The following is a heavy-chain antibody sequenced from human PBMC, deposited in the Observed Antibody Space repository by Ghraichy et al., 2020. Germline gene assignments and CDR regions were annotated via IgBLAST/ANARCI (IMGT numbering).Heavy chain of an antibody. J-gene: IGHJ6*03. D-gene: IGHD5-12*01. CDR3: AKVSGCDPGPRYYHYYMDV. Sequence: GALRLSCAASGFTFSSYAMSWVRQAPGKGLEWVSTISGSGGSTYYADSVKGRFTISRDNSKNTLYLQMNSLRAEDTAEYYCAKVSGCDPGPRYYHYYMDVWGKGTTVTVSS. CDR2: ISGSGGST. CDR1: GFTFSSYA. V-gene: IGHV3-23*01.